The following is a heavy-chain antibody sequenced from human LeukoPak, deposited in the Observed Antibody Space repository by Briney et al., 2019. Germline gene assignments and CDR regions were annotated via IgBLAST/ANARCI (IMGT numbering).Heavy chain of an antibody. CDR1: GGSFSGYY. Sequence: SETLSLTCAVYGGSFSGYYWSWIRQPPGKGLEWIGEINLSGSTNYNPSLKSRVTISVDTSKNQFSLKLSSVTAADTAVYYRARRVCSSTSCPMLDYWGQGTLVTVSS. CDR3: ARRVCSSTSCPMLDY. J-gene: IGHJ4*02. V-gene: IGHV4-34*01. CDR2: INLSGST. D-gene: IGHD2-2*01.